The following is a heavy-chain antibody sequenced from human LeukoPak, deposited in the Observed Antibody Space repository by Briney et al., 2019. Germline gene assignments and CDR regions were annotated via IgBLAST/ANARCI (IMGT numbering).Heavy chain of an antibody. Sequence: SVKVSCKTTGNTLTSYYVHWVRQAPGQGLEWMGIINPSGGSTNYVQKFQGRVTMTRDTSAGTVYMELSSLRSEDTAVYYCARVLYGDFPWFDPWGQGTLVTVSS. CDR1: GNTLTSYY. J-gene: IGHJ5*02. V-gene: IGHV1-46*01. CDR2: INPSGGST. CDR3: ARVLYGDFPWFDP. D-gene: IGHD4-17*01.